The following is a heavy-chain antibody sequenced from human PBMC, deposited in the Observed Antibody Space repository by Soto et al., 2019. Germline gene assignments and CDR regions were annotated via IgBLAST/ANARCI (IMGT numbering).Heavy chain of an antibody. CDR3: AKDKEPDGAWDIDY. CDR2: IFGFVGIT. V-gene: IGHV3-23*01. J-gene: IGHJ4*01. Sequence: GGSLRLSCAASGFTFSSYAMSWVRQAPGKGLEWVSVIFGFVGITYYADSVKGRFTISSVFSKSTLYLQLNGLRVEDTAIYYCAKDKEPDGAWDIDYWGHGTLVTVSS. CDR1: GFTFSSYA. D-gene: IGHD4-17*01.